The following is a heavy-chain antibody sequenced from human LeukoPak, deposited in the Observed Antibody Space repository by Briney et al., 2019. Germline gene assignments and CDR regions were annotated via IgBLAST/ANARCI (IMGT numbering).Heavy chain of an antibody. CDR1: GGSISSSNW. CDR2: IYHRGST. D-gene: IGHD3-10*01. CDR3: ARTGSGSPYYYYYYMDV. Sequence: SGTLSLTCAVSGGSISSSNWWSWVRQPPGKGLEWIGEIYHRGSTNYNPSLKSRVTISVDKSKNQFSLKLSSVTAADTAVYYCARTGSGSPYYYYYYMDVWGKGTTVTISS. V-gene: IGHV4-4*02. J-gene: IGHJ6*03.